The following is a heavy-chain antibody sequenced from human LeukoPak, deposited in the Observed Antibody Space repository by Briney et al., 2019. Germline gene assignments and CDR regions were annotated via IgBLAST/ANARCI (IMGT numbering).Heavy chain of an antibody. CDR1: GGSISSYY. D-gene: IGHD6-19*01. Sequence: SETLSLTCTVSGGSISSYYWSWIRQPPGKGLEWIGYIYYSGSTNYNPSLKSRVTISVDTSKNQFSLKLSSVTAADTAVYYCAKVAAVAGGIDHWGQGTLVTVSS. V-gene: IGHV4-59*01. CDR2: IYYSGST. CDR3: AKVAAVAGGIDH. J-gene: IGHJ4*02.